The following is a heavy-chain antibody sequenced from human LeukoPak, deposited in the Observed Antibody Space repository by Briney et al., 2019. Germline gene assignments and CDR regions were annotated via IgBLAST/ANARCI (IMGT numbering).Heavy chain of an antibody. CDR2: ISSSSDYI. Sequence: GGSLRLSCAASEFSVGSNYMNWVRQAPGKGLEWVSSISSSSDYIYYADSVKGRFTISRDNAKNSLYLQMKSLRAEDTAVYYRARGKTSQNIVTRKTYNWFDPWGQGTLVTVSS. V-gene: IGHV3-21*01. D-gene: IGHD2/OR15-2a*01. CDR3: ARGKTSQNIVTRKTYNWFDP. CDR1: EFSVGSNY. J-gene: IGHJ5*02.